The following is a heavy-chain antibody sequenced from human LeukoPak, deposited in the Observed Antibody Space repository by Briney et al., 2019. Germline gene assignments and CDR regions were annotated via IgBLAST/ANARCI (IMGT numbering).Heavy chain of an antibody. CDR2: IKQEGSEK. D-gene: IGHD6-13*01. CDR3: ARELRPDPYSASWYNY. CDR1: GFIFSSYW. Sequence: GGSLRLSCAASGFIFSSYWMSCVRQAPGRGLEWVANIKQEGSEKYYVDSVKGRFTISRDNAKNPLYLLMNSLRAEDTSVYYCARELRPDPYSASWYNYWDQGTLVTVSS. V-gene: IGHV3-7*01. J-gene: IGHJ4*02.